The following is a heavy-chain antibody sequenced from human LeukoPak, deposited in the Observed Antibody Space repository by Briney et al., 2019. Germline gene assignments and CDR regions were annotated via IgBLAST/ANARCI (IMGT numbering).Heavy chain of an antibody. CDR2: FDPEDGET. Sequence: ASVKVSCKVSGYTLTELSMHWVRQAPGKGLEWMGGFDPEDGETIYAQKFQGRVTMTEDTSTDTAYMELSSLRSEDTAVYYCATVSSSWPHYYFDYWGQGTLVTVSS. D-gene: IGHD6-13*01. V-gene: IGHV1-24*01. CDR1: GYTLTELS. J-gene: IGHJ4*02. CDR3: ATVSSSWPHYYFDY.